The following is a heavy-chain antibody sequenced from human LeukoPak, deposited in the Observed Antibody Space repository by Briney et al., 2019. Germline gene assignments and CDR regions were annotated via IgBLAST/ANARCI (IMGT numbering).Heavy chain of an antibody. Sequence: GGSLRLSCAASGFAFSSSWMLWVRQAPGKGLVWVSRINSDGTYTNYADSVKGRFTISRDNAKNTLYLQMNSLRAEDTAVYYCARDLSPTFDYWGQGTLVTVSS. J-gene: IGHJ4*02. CDR1: GFAFSSSW. V-gene: IGHV3-74*01. CDR2: INSDGTYT. CDR3: ARDLSPTFDY.